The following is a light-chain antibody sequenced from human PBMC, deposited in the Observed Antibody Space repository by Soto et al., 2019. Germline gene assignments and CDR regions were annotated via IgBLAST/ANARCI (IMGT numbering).Light chain of an antibody. V-gene: IGKV3-20*01. CDR1: QNVRTNY. Sequence: IVLPQSPGTLSLSPGERATLSCRASQNVRTNYLAWYQQKPGQAPWLLIYGAFNRAGGIPDRFSGSGSGTDYTLTISRLEPEDFAVYYCQQYGNSPRSFGGGTKVDIK. CDR2: GAF. CDR3: QQYGNSPRS. J-gene: IGKJ4*01.